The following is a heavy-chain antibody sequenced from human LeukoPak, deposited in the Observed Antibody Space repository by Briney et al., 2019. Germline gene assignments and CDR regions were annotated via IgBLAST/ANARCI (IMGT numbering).Heavy chain of an antibody. V-gene: IGHV3-7*03. Sequence: GGSLRLSCAASGFTLNTHWMSWVRQAPGKGLEWVANIKQDGRDTYYVDSVKGRFTISRDNAKNSLNLQMNSLRAEDTALYYCAKDGSSLGPWGQGTLVTVSS. CDR2: IKQDGRDT. CDR1: GFTLNTHW. J-gene: IGHJ5*02. D-gene: IGHD6-6*01. CDR3: AKDGSSLGP.